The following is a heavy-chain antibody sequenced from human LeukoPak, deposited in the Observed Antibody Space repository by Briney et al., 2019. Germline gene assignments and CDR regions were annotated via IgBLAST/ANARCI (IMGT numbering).Heavy chain of an antibody. D-gene: IGHD6-19*01. CDR2: INSDGSST. CDR1: GFTFSSYW. Sequence: GGSLRLSCAASGFTFSSYWMHWVRQAPGKGLVWVSRINSDGSSTSYADSVKGRFTISRDNAKNTLYLQMSYLRAEDTAVYYCAKDFSSGWPGYFDFWGQGTLATVSS. CDR3: AKDFSSGWPGYFDF. J-gene: IGHJ4*02. V-gene: IGHV3-74*01.